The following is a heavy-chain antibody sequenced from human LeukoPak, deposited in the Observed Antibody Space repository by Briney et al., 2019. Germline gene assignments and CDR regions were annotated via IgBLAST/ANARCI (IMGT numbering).Heavy chain of an antibody. Sequence: SQTLSLPCALSGDSLSSNSAAWAWVRQSPSRGLEWLGRKYYRYKWYSGYAVSVESRIAIDPDTYKNRFSLQLNSVTPEDTAGYYCARELEMATIYSFFDYWGQGTLVRVSS. D-gene: IGHD5-24*01. CDR2: KYYRYKWYS. CDR3: ARELEMATIYSFFDY. V-gene: IGHV6-1*01. J-gene: IGHJ4*02. CDR1: GDSLSSNSAA.